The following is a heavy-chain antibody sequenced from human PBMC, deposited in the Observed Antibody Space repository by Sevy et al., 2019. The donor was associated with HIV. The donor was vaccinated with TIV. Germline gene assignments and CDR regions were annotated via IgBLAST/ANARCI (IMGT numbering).Heavy chain of an antibody. J-gene: IGHJ4*02. V-gene: IGHV3-33*08. CDR3: ASEAGYGSDSRPFDY. D-gene: IGHD2-21*02. CDR2: IWHDGNSE. CDR1: DFSFSSNV. Sequence: WGSLRLSCVASDFSFSSNVMHWVRQAPGKGLEWVAVIWHDGNSEYYADSVKGRFTISRDNSKNTLYLQMNSLRGEDTAVYYCASEAGYGSDSRPFDYWGQGTLVTVSS.